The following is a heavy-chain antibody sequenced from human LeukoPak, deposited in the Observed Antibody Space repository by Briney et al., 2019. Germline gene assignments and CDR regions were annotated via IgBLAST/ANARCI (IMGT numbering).Heavy chain of an antibody. CDR1: GGSISSYY. Sequence: SETLSLTCTVSGGSISSYYWSWIRQPAGKGLEWIGRIHTSGSTNYSPSLKSRVTMSVDTSKNQFSLKLSSVTAADTAVYYCAKEDDYYGSGSYYTASGYWGQGTLVTVSS. V-gene: IGHV4-4*07. D-gene: IGHD3-10*01. J-gene: IGHJ4*02. CDR3: AKEDDYYGSGSYYTASGY. CDR2: IHTSGST.